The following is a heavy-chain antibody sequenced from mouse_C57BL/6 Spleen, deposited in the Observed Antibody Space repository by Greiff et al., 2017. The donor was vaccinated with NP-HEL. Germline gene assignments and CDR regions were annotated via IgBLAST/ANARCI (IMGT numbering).Heavy chain of an antibody. CDR2: IYPGSGST. Sequence: QVQLKQPGAELVKPGASVKMSCKASGYTFTSYWITWVKQRPGQGLEWIGDIYPGSGSTNYNEKFKSKATLTVDTSSSTAYMQLSSLTSEDSAVYYCARDGSRSVYYFDYWGQGTTLTVSS. J-gene: IGHJ2*01. D-gene: IGHD1-1*01. CDR1: GYTFTSYW. CDR3: ARDGSRSVYYFDY. V-gene: IGHV1-55*01.